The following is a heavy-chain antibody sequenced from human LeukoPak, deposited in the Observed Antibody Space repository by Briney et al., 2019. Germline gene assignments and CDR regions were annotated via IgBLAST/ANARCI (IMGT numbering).Heavy chain of an antibody. V-gene: IGHV3-30-3*01. CDR3: ATDSYGIDV. CDR2: ISYDGSNK. J-gene: IGHJ6*02. CDR1: GITFSTYP. Sequence: PGGSLRLSCAASGITFSTYPMHWVRQAPGKGLEWVAFISYDGSNKYYADSVKGRFTISRDTSKNTLHLQMNSLRAEDTAVFYCATDSYGIDVWGLGTTVTVSS.